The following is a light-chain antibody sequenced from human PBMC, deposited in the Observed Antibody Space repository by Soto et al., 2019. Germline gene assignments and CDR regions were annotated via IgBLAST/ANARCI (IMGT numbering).Light chain of an antibody. J-gene: IGKJ2*01. CDR3: QQRANRPPRDT. CDR1: QSVGTS. V-gene: IGKV3-11*01. Sequence: DIVLTQSPATLSLSPGERASLSCRASQSVGTSLAWYQQRPGQAPRLLLSAASTRATGIPARFSGSGAGTDFTLTSSGLQPEDVAVYYCQQRANRPPRDTFGPGTKLEIK. CDR2: AAS.